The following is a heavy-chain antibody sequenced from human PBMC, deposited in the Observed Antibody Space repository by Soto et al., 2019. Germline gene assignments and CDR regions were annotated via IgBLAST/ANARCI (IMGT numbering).Heavy chain of an antibody. CDR1: GFTFSSYW. CDR2: INSDGSST. V-gene: IGHV3-74*01. CDR3: SGSSGWYGPDAFDI. Sequence: GGSLRLSCAASGFTFSSYWMHWVRQAPGKGLVWVSRINSDGSSTSYADSVKGRFTISRDNAKNTLYLQMNSLRAEDTAVYYCSGSSGWYGPDAFDIWGQGTMVT. J-gene: IGHJ3*02. D-gene: IGHD6-19*01.